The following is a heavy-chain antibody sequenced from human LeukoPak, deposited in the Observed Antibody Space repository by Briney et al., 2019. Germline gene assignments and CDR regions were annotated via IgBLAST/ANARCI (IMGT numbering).Heavy chain of an antibody. CDR3: ARRAVAYDY. CDR2: IYDSGST. D-gene: IGHD6-19*01. CDR1: GGSIRSSYYY. J-gene: IGHJ4*02. V-gene: IGHV4-39*01. Sequence: SETLSLTCTVSGGSIRSSYYYWGWIRQPPGKGLEWIGSIYDSGSTYYNPSLKSRVTISVDTSKNQFSLKLNSVTAADTAVYYCARRAVAYDYWGQGTLVTVSS.